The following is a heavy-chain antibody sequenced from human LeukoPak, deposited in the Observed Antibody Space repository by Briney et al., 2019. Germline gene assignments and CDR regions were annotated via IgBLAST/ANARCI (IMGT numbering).Heavy chain of an antibody. J-gene: IGHJ4*02. CDR2: ISYSGST. CDR3: ASGAHGDSFDY. D-gene: IGHD4-17*01. V-gene: IGHV4-59*01. CDR1: GGSISGYF. Sequence: SETLSLTCTVSGGSISGYFWTWIRQPPGKGLEWIGYISYSGSTNYNPSLKSRVTISLDTSKNQFSLKLSSVTAADTAVYYCASGAHGDSFDYWGQGTLVTVSS.